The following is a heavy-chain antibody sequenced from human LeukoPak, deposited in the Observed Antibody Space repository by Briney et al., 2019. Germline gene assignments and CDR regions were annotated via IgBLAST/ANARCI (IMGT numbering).Heavy chain of an antibody. D-gene: IGHD3-22*01. CDR3: AKSNGYGLIDI. J-gene: IGHJ3*02. CDR1: GGSFSGYY. Sequence: SETLSLTCAVYGGSFSGYYWGWIRQPPGKGLEWIGEINHRENTNYNPSLKSRLTISVDTSKNQFSLKLSSVTAADTAVYYCAKSNGYGLIDIWGQGTMVTVSS. V-gene: IGHV4-34*01. CDR2: INHRENT.